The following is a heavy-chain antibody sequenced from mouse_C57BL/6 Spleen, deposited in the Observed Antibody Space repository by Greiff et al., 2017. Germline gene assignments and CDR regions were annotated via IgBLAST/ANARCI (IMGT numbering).Heavy chain of an antibody. J-gene: IGHJ4*01. V-gene: IGHV1-26*01. Sequence: FQLQQSGPELVKPGASVKISCKASGYTFTDYSMNWVKQSHGKSLEWIGDINPNNGGTSYNQKFKGKATLTVDKSSSTAYMELRSLTSEDSAVYYCARRGGSYYAMDYWGQGSSVTVSA. CDR2: INPNNGGT. CDR3: ARRGGSYYAMDY. CDR1: GYTFTDYS. D-gene: IGHD1-1*02.